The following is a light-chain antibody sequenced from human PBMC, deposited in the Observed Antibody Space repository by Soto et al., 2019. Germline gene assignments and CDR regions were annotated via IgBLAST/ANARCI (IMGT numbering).Light chain of an antibody. J-gene: IGLJ2*01. CDR2: EVS. V-gene: IGLV2-23*02. CDR3: CSYAGSSTS. CDR1: SSDVGSYNL. Sequence: QSALTQPASVSGSPGQSITISRTGTSSDVGSYNLVSWYQQHPGKAPKLMIYEVSKRPSGVSNRFSGSKSGNTASLTISGLQAEDEADYYCCSYAGSSTSFGGGTQLTVL.